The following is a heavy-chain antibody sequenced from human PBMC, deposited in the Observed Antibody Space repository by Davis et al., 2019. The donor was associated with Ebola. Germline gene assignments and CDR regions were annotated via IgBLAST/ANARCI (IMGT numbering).Heavy chain of an antibody. CDR2: ISASGGTT. D-gene: IGHD3-3*01. CDR3: AKDGFTVFGVSADVDN. V-gene: IGHV3-23*01. J-gene: IGHJ4*02. CDR1: GFSFITYA. Sequence: GGSLRLSCAASGFSFITYAMTWVRQPPGKGLEWVSTISASGGTTYYADSVKGRFTISRDYSKNTVSLQMNSLRAEDTAIYYCAKDGFTVFGVSADVDNWGQGTLVTVAS.